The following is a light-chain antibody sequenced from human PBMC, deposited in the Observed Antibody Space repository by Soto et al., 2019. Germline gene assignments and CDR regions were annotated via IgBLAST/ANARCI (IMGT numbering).Light chain of an antibody. Sequence: EIVLTQSPATLSLSPGGRGSGGFRARRSVSRFLAWYQQKPGQAPRLLIYDASNRATGIPARFSGSGSGTDFTLTISRLEPEDFAVYYCQQRSNWSITFGQGDDW. V-gene: IGKV3-11*01. J-gene: IGKJ5*01. CDR2: DAS. CDR3: QQRSNWSIT. CDR1: RSVSRF.